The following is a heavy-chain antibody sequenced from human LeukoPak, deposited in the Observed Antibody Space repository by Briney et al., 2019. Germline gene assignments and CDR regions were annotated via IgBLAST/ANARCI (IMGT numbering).Heavy chain of an antibody. CDR1: GFTFSSYA. CDR2: ISGSGGST. J-gene: IGHJ4*02. D-gene: IGHD5-24*01. Sequence: GGSLRLSCAASGFTFSSYAMSWVRQAPGKGLEWVSAISGSGGSTYYADSVKGRFTISRDNAKNSLYLQMNSLRAEDTAVYYCARVIGDGYSEFDYWGQGTLVTVSS. CDR3: ARVIGDGYSEFDY. V-gene: IGHV3-23*01.